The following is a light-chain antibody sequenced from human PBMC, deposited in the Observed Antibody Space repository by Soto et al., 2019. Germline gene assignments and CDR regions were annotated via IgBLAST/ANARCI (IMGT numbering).Light chain of an antibody. V-gene: IGLV2-14*01. CDR3: SSYTSSSTWV. Sequence: QSVLTQPASVSGSPGQSITISCTGTSSDVGGYNYVSWYQQHPGKAPKLMIYDVSNRPSGVSNRFSGSKSGNTASLTISGLQAEDEADYYCSSYTSSSTWVFGTGTMVTVL. J-gene: IGLJ1*01. CDR1: SSDVGGYNY. CDR2: DVS.